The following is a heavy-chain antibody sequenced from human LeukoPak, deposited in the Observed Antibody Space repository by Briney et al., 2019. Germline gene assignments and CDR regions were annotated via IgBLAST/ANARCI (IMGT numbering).Heavy chain of an antibody. CDR1: RFTFSRYA. CDR3: ASSGYSSGWFGY. V-gene: IGHV3-30*04. CDR2: ISLDGSYK. D-gene: IGHD6-19*01. J-gene: IGHJ4*02. Sequence: GRSLRLSCAASRFTFSRYAMHWVRQAPGKGLEWVAVISLDGSYKDYTDSVKGRSTISRDNSKNTLYLQVKSLRGEDTAMYYCASSGYSSGWFGYWGQGTLVTVSS.